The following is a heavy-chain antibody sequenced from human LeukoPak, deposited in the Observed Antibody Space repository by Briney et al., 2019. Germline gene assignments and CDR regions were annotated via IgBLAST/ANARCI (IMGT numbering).Heavy chain of an antibody. D-gene: IGHD3-22*01. Sequence: PGGSMRLSCAASGFTFSNAWMSWVRQAPGKGLEWVGRIKSKTDGGTTDYAAPVKGRFTISRDDSKNTLYLQMNSLKTEATAVYYCTTADPQYYYDSSGYYFEYSGLGTLVTVSS. J-gene: IGHJ4*02. CDR1: GFTFSNAW. CDR2: IKSKTDGGTT. CDR3: TTADPQYYYDSSGYYFEY. V-gene: IGHV3-15*01.